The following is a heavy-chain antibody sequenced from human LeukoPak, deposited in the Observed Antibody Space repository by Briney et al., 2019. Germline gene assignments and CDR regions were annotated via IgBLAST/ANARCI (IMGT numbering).Heavy chain of an antibody. J-gene: IGHJ5*02. CDR2: IYHSGST. D-gene: IGHD3-3*01. Sequence: PSETLSLTCAVSGGSISSGGYSWSWIRQPPGKGLEWIGYIYHSGSTYYNPSLKSRVTISVDRSKNQFSLKLSSVTAADTAVYYCARGIFGVVTPFDPWGQGTLVTVSS. CDR1: GGSISSGGYS. V-gene: IGHV4-30-2*01. CDR3: ARGIFGVVTPFDP.